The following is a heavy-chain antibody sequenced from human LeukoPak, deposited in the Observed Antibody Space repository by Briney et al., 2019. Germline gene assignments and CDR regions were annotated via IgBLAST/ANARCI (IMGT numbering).Heavy chain of an antibody. CDR1: GFTFDDYG. Sequence: GGSLRLSCAASGFTFDDYGMSWVRHAPGKGLEWVSGINWNGGSTGYADSVKGRFTISRDNAKNSLYLQMNSLRAEDTALYYCARDLLWFGNYYMDVWGKGTTVTISS. CDR3: ARDLLWFGNYYMDV. J-gene: IGHJ6*03. D-gene: IGHD3-10*01. CDR2: INWNGGST. V-gene: IGHV3-20*04.